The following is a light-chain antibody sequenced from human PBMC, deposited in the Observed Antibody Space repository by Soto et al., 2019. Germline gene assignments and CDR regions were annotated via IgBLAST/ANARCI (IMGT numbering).Light chain of an antibody. Sequence: AILMTQSPSSLSASVGDRVTITCRASQDIRSDLGWYQQKPGKAPKLLIYGASSLHSGVPSRFSGSGTGTDFTLTISSLRPEDIATYYCLQDYNYPRTFGQGTKVEIK. CDR3: LQDYNYPRT. CDR1: QDIRSD. J-gene: IGKJ1*01. CDR2: GAS. V-gene: IGKV1-6*01.